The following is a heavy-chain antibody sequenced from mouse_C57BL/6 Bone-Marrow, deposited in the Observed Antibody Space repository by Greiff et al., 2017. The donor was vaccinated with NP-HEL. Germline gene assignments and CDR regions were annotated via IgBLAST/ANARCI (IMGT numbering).Heavy chain of an antibody. V-gene: IGHV1-31*01. J-gene: IGHJ1*03. CDR3: ARGGLGGPPYWYFDV. CDR1: GYSFTGYY. D-gene: IGHD2-4*01. CDR2: IYPYNGVS. Sequence: EVKLQESGPELVKPGASVKISCKASGYSFTGYYMHWVKQSHGNILDWIGYIYPYNGVSSYNQKFKGKATLTVDKSSSTAYMELRSLTSEDSAVYYCARGGLGGPPYWYFDVWGTGTTVTVSS.